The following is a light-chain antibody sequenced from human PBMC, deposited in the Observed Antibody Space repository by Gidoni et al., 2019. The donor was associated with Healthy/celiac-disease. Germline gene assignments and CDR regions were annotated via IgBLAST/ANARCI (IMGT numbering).Light chain of an antibody. J-gene: IGLJ1*01. V-gene: IGLV2-11*01. Sequence: SPGQSVTISCTGTSSDVGGYNYVSWYQQHPGKAPKLMIYDVSQRPSGVSDRFSGSKSGNTASLTISGLQAEYEADYYCCSDACSYVFGTGTKVTVL. CDR2: DVS. CDR1: SSDVGGYNY. CDR3: CSDACSYV.